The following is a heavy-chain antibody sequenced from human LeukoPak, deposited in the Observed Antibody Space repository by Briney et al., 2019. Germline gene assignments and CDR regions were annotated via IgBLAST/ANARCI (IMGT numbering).Heavy chain of an antibody. CDR1: GFTFSSYA. D-gene: IGHD5-18*01. J-gene: IGHJ4*02. CDR3: ARAGYSYGSGFFDYFDY. V-gene: IGHV3-30*04. Sequence: GGSLRLSCAASGFTFSSYAMHWVRQAPGKGLEWVAVISYDGSNKYYADSVKGRFTISRDNSKNTLYLQMNSLRAEDTAVYYCARAGYSYGSGFFDYFDYWGQGTLVAVSS. CDR2: ISYDGSNK.